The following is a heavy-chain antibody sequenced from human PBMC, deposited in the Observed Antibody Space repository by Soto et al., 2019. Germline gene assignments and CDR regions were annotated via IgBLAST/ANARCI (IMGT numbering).Heavy chain of an antibody. Sequence: QAGGSLRLSCKASGIYLSNYWMHWVRQAPGKGLVWVSRINPESTTITYADSVKGRFTISRDNAENTLYPQMNSLSAEDTGTYYCTSDTFGGGDSWGQGTLVTVSS. CDR2: INPESTTI. V-gene: IGHV3-74*01. J-gene: IGHJ4*02. D-gene: IGHD2-15*01. CDR1: GIYLSNYW. CDR3: TSDTFGGGDS.